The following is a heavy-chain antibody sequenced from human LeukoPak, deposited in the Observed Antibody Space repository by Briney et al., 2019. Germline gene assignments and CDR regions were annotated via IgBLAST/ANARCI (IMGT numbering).Heavy chain of an antibody. CDR2: INPNNGGT. CDR3: VVAGGATSWFDP. V-gene: IGHV1-2*02. Sequence: ASVKVSCKASGNTFTGYYMHWVRQAPGQGLEWLGWINPNNGGTNYAQKFQGRVSMTRDTSITTVNMELSRLRSDDTAVYYCVVAGGATSWFDPWGQGTLVTVSS. J-gene: IGHJ5*02. D-gene: IGHD6-13*01. CDR1: GNTFTGYY.